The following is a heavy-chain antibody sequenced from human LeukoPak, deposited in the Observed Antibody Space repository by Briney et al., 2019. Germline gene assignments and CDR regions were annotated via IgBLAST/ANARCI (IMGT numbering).Heavy chain of an antibody. D-gene: IGHD6-19*01. CDR3: ARVRWLVRAFDI. J-gene: IGHJ3*02. CDR1: GFTVSSNY. Sequence: GGSLRLSCAASGFTVSSNYMSWVRQAPGEGLEWVSVIYSGGSTYYADSVKGRYTISRDNSKNTLYLQMNSLRAEDTAVYYCARVRWLVRAFDIWGQGTMVTVSS. CDR2: IYSGGST. V-gene: IGHV3-53*01.